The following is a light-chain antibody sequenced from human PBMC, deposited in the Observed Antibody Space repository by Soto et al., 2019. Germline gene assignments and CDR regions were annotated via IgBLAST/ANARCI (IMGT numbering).Light chain of an antibody. CDR3: SSHAGRQNYVI. Sequence: QSALTQPPSASGSPGQSVTISCTGTSSDVGYYNYVSWYQQHPGKAPKLMIYEVNNRPSGVPDRFSGSRSGTTASLTVSGLRAEDEAAYYCSSHAGRQNYVIFGGGTKLTVL. J-gene: IGLJ2*01. CDR1: SSDVGYYNY. V-gene: IGLV2-8*01. CDR2: EVN.